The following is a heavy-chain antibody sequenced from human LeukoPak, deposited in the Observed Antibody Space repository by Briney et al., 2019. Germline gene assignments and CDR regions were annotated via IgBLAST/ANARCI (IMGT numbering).Heavy chain of an antibody. CDR2: INPNSGGT. J-gene: IGHJ4*02. CDR3: ARDMYYYDSSGYYYFDY. V-gene: IGHV1-2*02. D-gene: IGHD3-22*01. CDR1: GYTFTGYY. Sequence: ASVTVSCKASGYTFTGYYMHWVRQAPGQGLEWMGWINPNSGGTNYAQKFQGRVTMTRDTSTSTAYMELSRLRSDDTAVYYCARDMYYYDSSGYYYFDYWGQGTLVTVSS.